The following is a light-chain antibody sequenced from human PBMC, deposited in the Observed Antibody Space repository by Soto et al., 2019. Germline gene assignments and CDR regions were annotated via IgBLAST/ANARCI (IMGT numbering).Light chain of an antibody. Sequence: QSALTQPASVSESPGQSITISCTGNSSDVGGYNYVSWYQQYPGKAPKFMIYEVSFRPSGVSNRFSGSKSGNTASLTISGLQAEDEADYYCSSYTTSNTVIFGGGTQVSVL. V-gene: IGLV2-14*01. CDR2: EVS. CDR1: SSDVGGYNY. CDR3: SSYTTSNTVI. J-gene: IGLJ2*01.